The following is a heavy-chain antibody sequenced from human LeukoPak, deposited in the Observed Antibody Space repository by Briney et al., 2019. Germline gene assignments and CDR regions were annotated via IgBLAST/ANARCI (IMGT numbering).Heavy chain of an antibody. D-gene: IGHD1-26*01. CDR2: ISSSGSTI. J-gene: IGHJ4*02. V-gene: IGHV3-48*04. Sequence: GESLKISCKGSGYSFNSYWIGWVRQAPGKGLEWVSYISSSGSTIYYADSVKGRFTLSRDNAKNSLYLQMNSLRAEDTAVYYCARTGGSYPYYFEYWGQGTLVTVSS. CDR1: GYSFNSYW. CDR3: ARTGGSYPYYFEY.